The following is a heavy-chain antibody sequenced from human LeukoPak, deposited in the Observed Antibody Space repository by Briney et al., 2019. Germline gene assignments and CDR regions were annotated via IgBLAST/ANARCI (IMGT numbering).Heavy chain of an antibody. V-gene: IGHV5-51*01. J-gene: IGHJ4*02. CDR1: GYSFPSYW. D-gene: IGHD1-26*01. CDR2: IYPRDSDT. CDR3: AKGGKWDVTPFDY. Sequence: GESLKISCKGSGYSFPSYWIGWVRQMPGKGLEWMGIIYPRDSDTRYSPSFQGQVTISADKSINTAYLQWSSLKASDTAIYYCAKGGKWDVTPFDYWGQGTLVTVSS.